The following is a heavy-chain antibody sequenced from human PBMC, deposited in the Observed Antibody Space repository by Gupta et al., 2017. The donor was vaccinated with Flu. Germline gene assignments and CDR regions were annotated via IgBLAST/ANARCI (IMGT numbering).Heavy chain of an antibody. CDR3: SDAVAGAAGYY. Sequence: QVQLAQSGAEVKKPGSSMKMSCKASGGTFGDFGVGWVRQAPGQALDWMGGIIPFFGMPASSQTPQLIFSMNADQSTGTAFCDFGTLCAAEAAVTYISDAVAGAAGYY. J-gene: IGHJ6*01. CDR2: IIPFFGMP. D-gene: IGHD6-19*01. CDR1: GGTFGDFG. V-gene: IGHV1-69*17.